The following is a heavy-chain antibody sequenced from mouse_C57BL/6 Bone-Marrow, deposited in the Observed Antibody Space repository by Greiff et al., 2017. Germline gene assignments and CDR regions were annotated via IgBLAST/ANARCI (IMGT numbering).Heavy chain of an antibody. V-gene: IGHV1-50*01. J-gene: IGHJ1*03. CDR3: ASSSLFDV. Sequence: QVQLQQPGAELVKPGASVKLSCKASGYTFTSYWMQWVKQRPGQGLEWIGEIDPSDSYTNYNQKFKGKATLTVDTSSSTAYMQLSSLTSEDSAVYYCASSSLFDVWGTGTTVTVSS. CDR1: GYTFTSYW. CDR2: IDPSDSYT.